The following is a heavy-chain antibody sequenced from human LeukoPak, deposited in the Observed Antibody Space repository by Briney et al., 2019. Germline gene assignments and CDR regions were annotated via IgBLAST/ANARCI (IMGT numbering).Heavy chain of an antibody. V-gene: IGHV4-34*01. CDR2: INHSGST. Sequence: RPSETLSLTCAVYGGSFSGYYWSWIRQPPGKGLEWIGEINHSGSTNYNPSLKSRVTISVDTSKNQFSLKLSSVTAADTAVYYCARDRIAAAGTEAEGYGMDVWGQGTTVTVSS. D-gene: IGHD6-13*01. J-gene: IGHJ6*02. CDR1: GGSFSGYY. CDR3: ARDRIAAAGTEAEGYGMDV.